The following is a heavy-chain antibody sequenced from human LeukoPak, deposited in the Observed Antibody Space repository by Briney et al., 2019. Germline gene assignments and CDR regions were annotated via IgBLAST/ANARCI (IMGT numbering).Heavy chain of an antibody. V-gene: IGHV3-30*02. CDR3: AKEAAAGGAFDI. CDR2: IRYDGSNK. Sequence: GGSLRLSCAASGFTFNNYGMHWVRQAPGKGLEWVTFIRYDGSNKYYADSVKGRFTISRDNSKNTLYLQMNSLRAEDTAVYYCAKEAAAGGAFDIWGQGTMVTVSS. J-gene: IGHJ3*02. D-gene: IGHD6-13*01. CDR1: GFTFNNYG.